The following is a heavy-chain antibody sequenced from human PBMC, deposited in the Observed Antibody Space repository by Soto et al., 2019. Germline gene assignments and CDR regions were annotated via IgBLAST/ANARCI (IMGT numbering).Heavy chain of an antibody. CDR2: IYYRGNT. CDR3: GRYAGYVDS. D-gene: IGHD2-15*01. V-gene: IGHV4-59*01. J-gene: IGHJ4*02. Sequence: QVQLQESGPGLVKPSETLSLIYTVSGGSISSSYWSWIRQPPGGGLEWIGDIYYRGNTNYNPSLESRVTISIDTSKKQFSLKVTSVTAADTAVYFCGRYAGYVDSWGQGTLVTVSS. CDR1: GGSISSSY.